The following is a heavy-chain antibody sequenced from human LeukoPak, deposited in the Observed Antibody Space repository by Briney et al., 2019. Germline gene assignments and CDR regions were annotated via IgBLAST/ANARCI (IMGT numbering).Heavy chain of an antibody. CDR1: GFTFASYA. D-gene: IGHD5-12*01. J-gene: IGHJ5*02. Sequence: QPGGSLRLSCAASGFTFASYAMSWVRQAPGKGLEWVSAISGSGGSTYYADSVKGRFTISRDNSKNTLYLQMNSLRAEDTAVYYCAKDLQRSSARRPGYELAGFDPWGQGTLVTVSS. CDR2: ISGSGGST. V-gene: IGHV3-23*01. CDR3: AKDLQRSSARRPGYELAGFDP.